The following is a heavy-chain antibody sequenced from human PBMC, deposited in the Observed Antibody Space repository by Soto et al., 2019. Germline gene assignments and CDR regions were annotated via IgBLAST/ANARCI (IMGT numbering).Heavy chain of an antibody. CDR1: GGSISSSSYY. D-gene: IGHD3-9*01. J-gene: IGHJ4*02. Sequence: PSETLSLTCTVSGGSISSSSYYWGWIRQPPGKGLEWIGSIYYSGSTYYNPSLKSRVTISVDTSKNQFSLKLSSVTAADTAVYYCARLDTQFQDYDILTGYYIPSYYFDYWGQGTLVTVSS. V-gene: IGHV4-39*01. CDR2: IYYSGST. CDR3: ARLDTQFQDYDILTGYYIPSYYFDY.